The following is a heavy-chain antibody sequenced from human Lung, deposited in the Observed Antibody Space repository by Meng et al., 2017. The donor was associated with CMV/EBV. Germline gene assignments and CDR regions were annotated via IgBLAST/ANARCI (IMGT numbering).Heavy chain of an antibody. CDR1: GFTFSSYG. Sequence: GESXKISCAASGFTFSSYGMHWVRQAPGKGLEWVAFIRYDGSNKYYADSVKGRFTISRDNSKNKLYLQMNSLRAEDRAVYYCAKDFTQLAVAGIPYYVDYWXEHTXVTVSS. D-gene: IGHD6-19*01. J-gene: IGHJ4*02. V-gene: IGHV3-30*02. CDR3: AKDFTQLAVAGIPYYVDY. CDR2: IRYDGSNK.